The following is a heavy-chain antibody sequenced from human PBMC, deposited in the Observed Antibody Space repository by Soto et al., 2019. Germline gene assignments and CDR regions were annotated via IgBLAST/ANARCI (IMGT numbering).Heavy chain of an antibody. CDR1: GGTFSSYA. CDR3: ARVEYYDFWGGYYDNWFDP. D-gene: IGHD3-3*01. CDR2: IIPIFGTA. J-gene: IGHJ5*02. Sequence: SVKVSCKASGGTFSSYAISWVRQAPGRGLEWMGGIIPIFGTANYAQKFQGRVTITADESTSTAYMELSSLRSEDTAMYYCARVEYYDFWGGYYDNWFDPWGQGTLVTVSS. V-gene: IGHV1-69*13.